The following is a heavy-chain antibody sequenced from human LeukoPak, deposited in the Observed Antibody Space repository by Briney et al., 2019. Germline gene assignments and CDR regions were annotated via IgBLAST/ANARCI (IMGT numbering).Heavy chain of an antibody. Sequence: PGGSLRLSCAASGFTFSSYWMHWVRHVPGRGVMWVSAIDNDGGRTNYADSVKGRSTISRDNAKSTLYLQMTNLGAEDTAVYYCVRGVFGHAMDFRGQGTTVTVSS. J-gene: IGHJ6*02. CDR1: GFTFSSYW. CDR3: VRGVFGHAMDF. CDR2: IDNDGGRT. V-gene: IGHV3-74*01. D-gene: IGHD3-10*01.